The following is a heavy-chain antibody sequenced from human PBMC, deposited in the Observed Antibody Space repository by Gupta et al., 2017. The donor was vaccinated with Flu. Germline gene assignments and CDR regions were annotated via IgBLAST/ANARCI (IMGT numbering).Heavy chain of an antibody. J-gene: IGHJ4*02. D-gene: IGHD3-3*01. CDR1: YG. V-gene: IGHV3-30*03. Sequence: YGMHWGRQAPGKGLEWVAIIAYDGTNTFYADSVKGRFTISRDNSKNTLYLQMNSLRAEDTAVYYCARIRRGDDFWSGFYDYWGQGTLVTVSS. CDR3: ARIRRGDDFWSGFYDY. CDR2: IAYDGTNT.